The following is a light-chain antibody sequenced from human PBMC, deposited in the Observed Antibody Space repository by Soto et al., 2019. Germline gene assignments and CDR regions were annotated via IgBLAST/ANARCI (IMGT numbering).Light chain of an antibody. J-gene: IGLJ2*01. V-gene: IGLV1-44*01. CDR3: AAWDDSLNGLR. CDR2: RNN. Sequence: QSVLTQPPSASGTPGQRVTISCSGSSSNIGSNTVNWYQQLPGTAPKLLIYRNNQRPSGVSDRFSGSKSGTSASLAISGLQSGDEADYYWAAWDDSLNGLRFGGGTKGTVL. CDR1: SSNIGSNT.